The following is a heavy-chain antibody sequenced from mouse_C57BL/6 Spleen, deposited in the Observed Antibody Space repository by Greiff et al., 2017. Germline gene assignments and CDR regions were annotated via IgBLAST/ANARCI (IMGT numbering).Heavy chain of an antibody. CDR2: IDPETGGT. D-gene: IGHD1-1*02. CDR1: GYTFTDYE. J-gene: IGHJ2*01. CDR3: RRSRWEGGYYFDY. Sequence: VQLQQSGAELVRPGASVTLSCKASGYTFTDYEMHWVKQTPVHGLEWIGAIDPETGGTAYNQKFKGKAILTADKSSSTAYMELRSLTSEDSAVYYGRRSRWEGGYYFDYWGQGTTLTVSS. V-gene: IGHV1-15*01.